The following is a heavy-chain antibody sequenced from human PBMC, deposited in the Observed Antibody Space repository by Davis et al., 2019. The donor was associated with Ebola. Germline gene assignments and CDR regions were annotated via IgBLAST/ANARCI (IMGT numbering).Heavy chain of an antibody. CDR2: ITGSGGTP. CDR3: SRNDDFWRPYGMDV. V-gene: IGHV3-23*01. J-gene: IGHJ6*02. Sequence: GESLKISCAASGFTFRSYAMSWVRQAPGKGLEWVSAITGSGGTPYYADSVKGRFTLSRDNSKNPLYQQMSILRAEDTAVYYCSRNDDFWRPYGMDVWGQGTTVIVSS. D-gene: IGHD3-3*01. CDR1: GFTFRSYA.